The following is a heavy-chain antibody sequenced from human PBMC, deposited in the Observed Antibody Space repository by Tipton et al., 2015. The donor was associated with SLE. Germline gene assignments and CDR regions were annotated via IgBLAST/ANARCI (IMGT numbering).Heavy chain of an antibody. CDR3: ARAPVVAATGDWFDP. D-gene: IGHD2-15*01. CDR2: IYYSGST. CDR1: GGSISSHY. V-gene: IGHV4-59*11. Sequence: TLSLTCTVSGGSISSHYWSWIRQPPGKGLGWIGYIYYSGSTNYNPSLKSRVTISVDTSKNQFSLKLSSVTAADTAVYYCARAPVVAATGDWFDPWGQGTLVTVSS. J-gene: IGHJ5*02.